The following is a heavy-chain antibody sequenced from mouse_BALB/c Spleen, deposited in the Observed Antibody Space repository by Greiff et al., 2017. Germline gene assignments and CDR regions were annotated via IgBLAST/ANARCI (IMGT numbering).Heavy chain of an antibody. CDR2: IYPYNGGT. V-gene: IGHV1S29*02. CDR1: GYTFTDYN. J-gene: IGHJ2*01. CDR3: ARLEIYYGYVGDY. D-gene: IGHD2-2*01. Sequence: EVQLQQSGPELVKPGASVKISCKASGYTFTDYNMHWVKQSHGKSLEWIGYIYPYNGGTGYNQKFKSKATLTVDNSSSTAYMELRSLTSEDSAVYYCARLEIYYGYVGDYWGQGTTLTVSS.